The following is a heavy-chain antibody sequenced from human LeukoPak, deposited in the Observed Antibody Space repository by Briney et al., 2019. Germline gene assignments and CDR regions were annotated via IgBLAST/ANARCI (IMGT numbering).Heavy chain of an antibody. CDR3: ARSDSSSAGIDY. CDR2: INPSGGST. J-gene: IGHJ4*02. V-gene: IGHV1-46*01. D-gene: IGHD6-6*01. CDR1: GYTFANYG. Sequence: ASVKVSCKASGYTFANYGISWVRQAPGQGLEWMGIINPSGGSTSYAQKFQGRVTMTRDMSTSTVYMELSSLRSEDTAVYYCARSDSSSAGIDYWGQGTLVTVSS.